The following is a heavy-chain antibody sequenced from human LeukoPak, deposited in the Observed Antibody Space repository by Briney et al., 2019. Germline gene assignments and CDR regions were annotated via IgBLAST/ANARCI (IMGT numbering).Heavy chain of an antibody. CDR2: ISAYNGNT. D-gene: IGHD3-10*01. CDR1: GYTFTSYG. J-gene: IGHJ6*02. CDR3: AGAPLAFDGTSYYGMDV. V-gene: IGHV1-18*01. Sequence: ASVNVSCKASGYTFTSYGISWVRQAPGQGLEWMGWISAYNGNTNYAQKLQGRVTMTTDTSTSTAYMELRSLRSDDTAVYYCAGAPLAFDGTSYYGMDVWGQGTTVTVSS.